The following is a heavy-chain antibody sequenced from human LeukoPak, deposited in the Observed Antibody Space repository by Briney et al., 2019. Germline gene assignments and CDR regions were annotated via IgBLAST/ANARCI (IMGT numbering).Heavy chain of an antibody. CDR2: MNPNSGNT. D-gene: IGHD2-15*01. CDR3: ARGLRRMNWFDP. J-gene: IGHJ5*02. CDR1: GYTFTSYD. Sequence: GASVKVSCKASGYTFTSYDINWVRQATGQGLEWMGWMNPNSGNTGYAQKFQGRVTMTRNTSISTAYMELSSLRSEDTAGYYCARGLRRMNWFDPWGQGTLVTVSS. V-gene: IGHV1-8*01.